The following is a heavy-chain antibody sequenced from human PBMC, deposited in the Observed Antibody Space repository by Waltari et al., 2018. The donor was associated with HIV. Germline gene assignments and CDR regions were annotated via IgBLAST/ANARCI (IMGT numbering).Heavy chain of an antibody. Sequence: QLQLQESGPGLVKPSETLSLTCTVSGGSISSSSYYWGWIRQPPGKGLEWIGSIYYSGSTYYNPSLKSRVTISVDTSKNQFSLKLSSVTAADTAVYYCARYSGSYFSHIDYWGQGTLVTVSS. CDR2: IYYSGST. V-gene: IGHV4-39*07. CDR3: ARYSGSYFSHIDY. D-gene: IGHD1-26*01. CDR1: GGSISSSSYY. J-gene: IGHJ4*02.